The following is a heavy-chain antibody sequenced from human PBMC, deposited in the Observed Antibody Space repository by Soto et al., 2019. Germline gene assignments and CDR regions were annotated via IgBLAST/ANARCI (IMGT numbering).Heavy chain of an antibody. D-gene: IGHD5-18*01. CDR1: GVSISSHDW. J-gene: IGHJ4*02. CDR2: SHQSGNT. V-gene: IGHV4-4*02. CDR3: ATRDTGRVY. Sequence: QVQLQESGPGLVKPSGTLSLTCAVSGVSISSHDWWTWVRQPPGKGLEWIGESHQSGNTNYNSSLESRVTISLDKSKNQFSLQLSSVTVVDTAVYYCATRDTGRVYWGQGTLVTVSS.